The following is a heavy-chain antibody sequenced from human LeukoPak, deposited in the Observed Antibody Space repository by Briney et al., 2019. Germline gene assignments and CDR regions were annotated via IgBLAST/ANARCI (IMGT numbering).Heavy chain of an antibody. CDR3: ATDPVGYCSANGCYSVDY. D-gene: IGHD2-15*01. V-gene: IGHV1-8*01. CDR2: MNPNSGNT. Sequence: ASVKVSCKASGYTFTSYDINWVRQATGQGLEWMGWMNPNSGNTGYAQKFQGRVTMTRNTSISTAYMGLSSLRSEDTAVYYCATDPVGYCSANGCYSVDYWGQGTLVTVSS. J-gene: IGHJ4*02. CDR1: GYTFTSYD.